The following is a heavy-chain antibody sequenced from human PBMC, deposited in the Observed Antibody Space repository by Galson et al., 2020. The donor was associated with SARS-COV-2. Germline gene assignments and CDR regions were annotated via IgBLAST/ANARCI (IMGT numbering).Heavy chain of an antibody. D-gene: IGHD3-10*01. CDR3: ARGGAFHGFYI. CDR1: GYTFNTYY. Sequence: ASVKVSCKASGYTFNTYYIHWVRQAPGQGLEYMGTINPIAGTTTYAQKFQGSVPVTRDTSTRTVYMDLSSLRSEDTAIYYCARGGAFHGFYIWGLGAMLTVSS. CDR2: INPIAGTT. V-gene: IGHV1-46*02. J-gene: IGHJ3*02.